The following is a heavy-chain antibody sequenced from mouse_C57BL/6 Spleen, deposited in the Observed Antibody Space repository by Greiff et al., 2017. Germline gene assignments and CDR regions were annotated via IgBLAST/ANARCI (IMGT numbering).Heavy chain of an antibody. D-gene: IGHD1-1*01. J-gene: IGHJ2*01. Sequence: QVQLQQSGAELVKPGASVKLSCKASGYTFTEYTIHWVKQRSGQGLEWIGWFYPGSGSIKYNAKFKDKATLTADKASSTVYMELSRLTSEDSAVYFCARHEGYGSSPYYFDYWGQGTTLTVSS. V-gene: IGHV1-62-2*01. CDR1: GYTFTEYT. CDR3: ARHEGYGSSPYYFDY. CDR2: FYPGSGSI.